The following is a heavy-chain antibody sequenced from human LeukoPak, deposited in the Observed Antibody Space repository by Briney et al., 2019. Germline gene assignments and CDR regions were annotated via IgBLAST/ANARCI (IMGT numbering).Heavy chain of an antibody. J-gene: IGHJ6*02. CDR1: GFTFSSYS. V-gene: IGHV3-48*04. Sequence: GGSLRLSCAASGFTFSSYSMNWVRQAPGKGLEWVSYISSSSSTIYYADSVKGRFTISRDNAKNSLYLQMNSLRAEDTAVYYCASAPGYSYSRYYYYGMDVWGQGTTVTVSS. CDR3: ASAPGYSYSRYYYYGMDV. D-gene: IGHD5-18*01. CDR2: ISSSSSTI.